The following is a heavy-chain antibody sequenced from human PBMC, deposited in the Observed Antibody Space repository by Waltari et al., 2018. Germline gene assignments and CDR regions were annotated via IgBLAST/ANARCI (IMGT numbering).Heavy chain of an antibody. V-gene: IGHV4-31*11. CDR2: TFYNGDA. CDR3: ARGRTSTGFDY. J-gene: IGHJ4*02. Sequence: QVQLQESGPGLVKSSLTLSLTCVVTGYSISNGGYYWGWVRQHPGKGLEWIGHTFYNGDAYYNPSLKRRGAISVHTSDNQFSLNLESVTAADTAVYFCARGRTSTGFDYWGQGTLVTVSS. D-gene: IGHD1-1*01. CDR1: GYSISNGGYY.